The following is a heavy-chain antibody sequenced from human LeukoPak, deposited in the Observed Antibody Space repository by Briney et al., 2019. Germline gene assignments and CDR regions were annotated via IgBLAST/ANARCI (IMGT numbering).Heavy chain of an antibody. CDR3: ARVGGDYDLYYYYYMDV. J-gene: IGHJ6*03. CDR1: GGTFSSYA. V-gene: IGHV1-69*05. D-gene: IGHD4-17*01. Sequence: GSSVKVSCKASGGTFSSYAISWVRQAPGQGLEWMGGIIPIFGTANYAQKFQGRVTMTTDTSTSTAYMELRSLRSDDTAVYYCARVGGDYDLYYYYYMDVWGKGTTVTISS. CDR2: IIPIFGTA.